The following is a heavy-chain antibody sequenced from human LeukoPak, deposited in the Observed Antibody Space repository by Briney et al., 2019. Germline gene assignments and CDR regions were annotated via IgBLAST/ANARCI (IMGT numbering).Heavy chain of an antibody. D-gene: IGHD5-18*01. Sequence: GGSLRPSCAASGFTFSSYAMHWVRQAPGKGLEWVAVISYDGSNNYYADSVKGRFTISRDNSENTLYLHMNSLRAEDTVLYYCARDLHGYSYGYFDYWGQGTLVTVSS. CDR3: ARDLHGYSYGYFDY. CDR2: ISYDGSNN. J-gene: IGHJ4*02. V-gene: IGHV3-30-3*01. CDR1: GFTFSSYA.